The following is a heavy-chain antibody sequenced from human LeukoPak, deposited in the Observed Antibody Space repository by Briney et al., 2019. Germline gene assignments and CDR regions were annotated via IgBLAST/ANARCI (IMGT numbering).Heavy chain of an antibody. J-gene: IGHJ4*02. CDR1: GFTFSSYA. CDR3: ARGGVLRYFDWQGGVDY. V-gene: IGHV3-21*01. D-gene: IGHD3-9*01. Sequence: PGGSLRLPCAASGFTFSSYAMSWVRQAPGKGLEWVSSISSSGNYIYYADSLKGRFTISRDNAKNSLYLQMNSLRVEDTAVYYCARGGVLRYFDWQGGVDYWGQGTLVTVSS. CDR2: ISSSGNYI.